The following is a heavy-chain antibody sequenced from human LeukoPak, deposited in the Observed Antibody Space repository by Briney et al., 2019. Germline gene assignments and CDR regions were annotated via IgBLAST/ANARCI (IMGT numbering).Heavy chain of an antibody. CDR2: IRYDGSNK. CDR1: GFTFSSYG. V-gene: IGHV3-30*02. CDR3: AKDSDYYDSSGYYEY. Sequence: GVSLRLSCAASGFTFSSYGMHWVRQAPGKGLEWVAFIRYDGSNKYYADSVKGRFTISRDNSKNTLYLQMNSLRAEDTAVYYCAKDSDYYDSSGYYEYWGQGTLVTVSS. J-gene: IGHJ4*02. D-gene: IGHD3-22*01.